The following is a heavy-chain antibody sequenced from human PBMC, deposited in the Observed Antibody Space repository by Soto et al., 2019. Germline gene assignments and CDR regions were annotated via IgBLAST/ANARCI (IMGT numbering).Heavy chain of an antibody. CDR2: ISHSGST. J-gene: IGHJ4*02. V-gene: IGHV4-31*03. D-gene: IGHD3-22*01. CDR1: GGSISSGGYY. CDR3: GSGYDRWSFDY. Sequence: VQLQESGPGLVKPSQTLSLTCTVSGGSISSGGYYWNWIRQHPGKGLEWIGYISHSGSTYYNPSLKSRVTISVDTSKNQFSLNLISVTAADTAVYYCGSGYDRWSFDYWGQGTLVTVSS.